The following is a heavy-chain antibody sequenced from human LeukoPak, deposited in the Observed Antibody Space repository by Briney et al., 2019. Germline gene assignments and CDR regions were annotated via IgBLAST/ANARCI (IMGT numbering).Heavy chain of an antibody. Sequence: GGSLRLSCKASGFTFSSYWMNWVRQAPGKGLEWVANIKQDGSEKYYVDSVKGRFTISRDNAKNSLYLQMNSLRAEDTAVYYCAVQPPDYYGMDVWGQGTTVTVSS. J-gene: IGHJ6*02. V-gene: IGHV3-7*01. CDR2: IKQDGSEK. CDR3: AVQPPDYYGMDV. CDR1: GFTFSSYW. D-gene: IGHD6-13*01.